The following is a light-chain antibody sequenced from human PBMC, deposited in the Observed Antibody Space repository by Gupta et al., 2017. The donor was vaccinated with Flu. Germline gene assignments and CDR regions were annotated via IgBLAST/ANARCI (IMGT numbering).Light chain of an antibody. CDR2: AAS. J-gene: IGKJ2*03. CDR3: QQSYSNPEYS. Sequence: DIQMTQSPSSLSASVGDRVTITCRASQSISSYLNWYQQKPGKAPKLLIYAASSWQSGVPSRCSGSGYGTDFTLTISSRQPEDFATYYCQQSYSNPEYSFGQGTKLEIK. V-gene: IGKV1-39*01. CDR1: QSISSY.